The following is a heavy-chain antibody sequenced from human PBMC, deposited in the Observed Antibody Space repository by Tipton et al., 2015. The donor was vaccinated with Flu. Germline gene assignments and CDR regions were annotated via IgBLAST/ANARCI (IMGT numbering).Heavy chain of an antibody. CDR3: VKDESADVAGNNYYGMDV. D-gene: IGHD1/OR15-1a*01. CDR1: GFTFDDYA. V-gene: IGHV3-9*01. Sequence: SLRLSCAASGFTFDDYAMHWVRQLPGKGLEWVAGIRWNSGDLGYVDSVTGRFTISRDNAKNSLHLQMNSLRVEDTALYYCVKDESADVAGNNYYGMDVWSQGTMVTVSS. J-gene: IGHJ6*02. CDR2: IRWNSGDL.